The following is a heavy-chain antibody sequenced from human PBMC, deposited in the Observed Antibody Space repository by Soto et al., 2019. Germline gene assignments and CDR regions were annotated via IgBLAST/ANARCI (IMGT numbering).Heavy chain of an antibody. CDR2: ISYGGGTT. CDR3: AKNPGYYYDSTGYHFDY. CDR1: GFPFISCA. V-gene: IGHV3-23*01. J-gene: IGHJ4*02. Sequence: GGSLRHSSASSGFPFISCAMHWVRQATGKGLEWVSAISYGGGTTYYADSVKGRFTISRDNSKNTLYLQMNSLRAEDTAVYYCAKNPGYYYDSTGYHFDYWGQGTLVTVSS. D-gene: IGHD3-22*01.